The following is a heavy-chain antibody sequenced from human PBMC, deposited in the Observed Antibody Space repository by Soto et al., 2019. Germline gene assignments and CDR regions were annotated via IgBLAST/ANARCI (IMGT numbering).Heavy chain of an antibody. V-gene: IGHV3-30*18. D-gene: IGHD3-10*01. J-gene: IGHJ6*02. CDR3: AKDIGSFSNYYGMDV. CDR2: ISYDGSNK. CDR1: GFTFSSYS. Sequence: GGSLRLSCAASGFTFSSYSMNWVRQAPGKGLEWVAVISYDGSNKYYADSVKGRFTISRDNSKNTLYLQMNSLRAEDTAVYYCAKDIGSFSNYYGMDVWGQGTTVTVSS.